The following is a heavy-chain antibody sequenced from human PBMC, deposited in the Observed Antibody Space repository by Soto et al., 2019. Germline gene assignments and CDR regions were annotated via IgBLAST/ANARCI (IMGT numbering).Heavy chain of an antibody. D-gene: IGHD2-2*01. J-gene: IGHJ5*02. CDR3: ARVPDR. Sequence: GGSLRLSCAGTGFTFSSYGINWVRQAPGKGLEWVSYISRGSPTLYYADSVKGRFTISRDNAKNSLYLQMNSLRDEDTAVYYCARVPDRWGQGTLVTVSS. CDR2: ISRGSPTL. CDR1: GFTFSSYG. V-gene: IGHV3-48*02.